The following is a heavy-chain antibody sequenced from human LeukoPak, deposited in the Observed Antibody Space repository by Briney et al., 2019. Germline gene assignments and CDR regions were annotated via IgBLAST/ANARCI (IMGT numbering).Heavy chain of an antibody. CDR1: GGSFSSYY. D-gene: IGHD4-17*01. CDR3: ASPFRMTTVTY. V-gene: IGHV4-34*01. J-gene: IGHJ4*02. CDR2: INHSGST. Sequence: SETLSLTCAIYGGSFSSYYWSWIRQPPGKGLEWIGEINHSGSTNYNPSLKSRVTLSIDTSKNQFSLKLNSVTAADTAVYYCASPFRMTTVTYWGQGTLVTVSS.